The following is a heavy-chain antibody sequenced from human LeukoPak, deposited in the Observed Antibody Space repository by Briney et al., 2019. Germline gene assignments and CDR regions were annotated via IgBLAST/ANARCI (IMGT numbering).Heavy chain of an antibody. J-gene: IGHJ4*02. CDR1: GFTFSSYE. Sequence: GGSLRLSCAASGFTFSSYEMNWVRQAPGKGLEWGSYISSSGSTIYYADSVKGRFTISRDNAKNSLYLQMNRLRAEDTAVYYCASARATVRGATTPHEYCGEGKLGTVSS. CDR2: ISSSGSTI. CDR3: ASARATVRGATTPHEY. V-gene: IGHV3-48*03. D-gene: IGHD3-10*01.